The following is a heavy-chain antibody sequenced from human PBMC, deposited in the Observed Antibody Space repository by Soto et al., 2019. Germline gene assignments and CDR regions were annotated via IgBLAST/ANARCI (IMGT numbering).Heavy chain of an antibody. CDR3: ARGPGGPDGPGDY. CDR2: INAGNGNT. J-gene: IGHJ4*02. Sequence: QVQLVQSGAEVKKPGASVKVSFKASGYTFTSYAVHWVRQAPGQWLEWMGWINAGNGNTKYSQKFQGRVTITRDTSASTAYMELSSLRSEDTAVYYCARGPGGPDGPGDYWGQGTLVTVSS. V-gene: IGHV1-3*01. D-gene: IGHD2-15*01. CDR1: GYTFTSYA.